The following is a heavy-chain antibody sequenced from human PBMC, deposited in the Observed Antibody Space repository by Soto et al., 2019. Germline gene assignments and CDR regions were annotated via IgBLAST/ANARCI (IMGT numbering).Heavy chain of an antibody. V-gene: IGHV3-21*01. CDR1: GFTFSLYS. CDR3: AGVDRDYGGGGVPKF. CDR2: IDSSSTYM. Sequence: EVQLVESGGGLVRPGGSLRLSCAASGFTFSLYSMNWVRQAPGKGLEWVSSIDSSSTYMYYADSVKGRFTISRDNAKNSVYLQMNRPGVEDKAVDYCAGVDRDYGGGGVPKFWGQGTLVTVSS. J-gene: IGHJ4*02. D-gene: IGHD4-17*01.